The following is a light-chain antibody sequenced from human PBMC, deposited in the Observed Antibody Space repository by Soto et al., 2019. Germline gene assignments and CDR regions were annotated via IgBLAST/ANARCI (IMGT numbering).Light chain of an antibody. CDR2: EVS. CDR3: SSYTSSSTLDV. Sequence: QSVLTQPASVSGSPGQSITISCTGTNSDVGGYNFVSWYQQHPGKAPKLMIYEVSDRPSGVSDRFSGSKSGNTASLTISGLQADDEGDYYCSSYTSSSTLDVFGAGTKLTVL. CDR1: NSDVGGYNF. J-gene: IGLJ1*01. V-gene: IGLV2-14*01.